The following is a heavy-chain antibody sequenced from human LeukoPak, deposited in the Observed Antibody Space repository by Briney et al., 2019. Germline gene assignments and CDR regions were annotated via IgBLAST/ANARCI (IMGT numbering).Heavy chain of an antibody. CDR2: IYYTGST. D-gene: IGHD3-10*01. CDR1: GGSISRSY. Sequence: PSETLSLTCTVSGGSISRSYWSWVRQPPGKGLEWIGYIYYTGSTNYNPSLKSRVTILVDTSKNQFSLKLTSVTAADTAVYYCAREYGSGSYSYYYDMDVWGQGTTVTVSS. J-gene: IGHJ6*02. V-gene: IGHV4-59*01. CDR3: AREYGSGSYSYYYDMDV.